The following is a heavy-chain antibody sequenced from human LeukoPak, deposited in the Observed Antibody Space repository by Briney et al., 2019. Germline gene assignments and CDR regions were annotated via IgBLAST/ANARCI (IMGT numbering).Heavy chain of an antibody. CDR3: ARYIVGAHHFDY. D-gene: IGHD1-26*01. CDR1: GYTFTSYG. CDR2: ISAYNGNT. Sequence: ASVKVSCKASGYTFTSYGISWVRQAPGQGLEWMGWISAYNGNTNYAQKLQGRVTMTTDTSTRTAYMELRSLRSDDTAVYYCARYIVGAHHFDYWGQGTLVTVSS. V-gene: IGHV1-18*01. J-gene: IGHJ4*02.